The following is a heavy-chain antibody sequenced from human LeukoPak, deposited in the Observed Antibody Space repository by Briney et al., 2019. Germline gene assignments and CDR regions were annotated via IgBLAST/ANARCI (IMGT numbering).Heavy chain of an antibody. Sequence: PGGSLRLSCAASGFIFSNYGMYWVRQAPDKRLEWVAVMWNDGSNKYYADSVKGRFTISRDNSKNTLYLQMNSLRAEDTAIYYCAKFPESYYYMDVWGKGTTVTVSS. CDR3: AKFPESYYYMDV. V-gene: IGHV3-33*06. CDR2: MWNDGSNK. J-gene: IGHJ6*03. CDR1: GFIFSNYG.